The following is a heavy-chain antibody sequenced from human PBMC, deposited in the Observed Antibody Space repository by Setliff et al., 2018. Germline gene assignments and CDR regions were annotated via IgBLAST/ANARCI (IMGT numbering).Heavy chain of an antibody. J-gene: IGHJ4*02. CDR3: ARDSGSGFLDY. CDR1: GYPFTGYY. Sequence: ASVKVSCKASGYPFTGYYMHWVRQAPGQGLEWMGWINHNSGNTNYAQNFQGRVTMTADTSTSTAYMELRSLRSDDTAVYYCARDSGSGFLDYWGQGTLVTVSS. D-gene: IGHD3-10*01. CDR2: INHNSGNT. V-gene: IGHV1-2*02.